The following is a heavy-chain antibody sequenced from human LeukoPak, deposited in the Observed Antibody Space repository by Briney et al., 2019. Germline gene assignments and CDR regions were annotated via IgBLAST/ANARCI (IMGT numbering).Heavy chain of an antibody. J-gene: IGHJ4*02. Sequence: SETLSLTCTVSGYSISSGYYWSWIRQPPGKGLEWIGYIYYSGSTNYNPSLKSRVTISVDTSKNQFSLKLSSVTAADTAVYYCARAVRGVIKPYYFDYWGQGTLVTVSS. V-gene: IGHV4-61*01. CDR2: IYYSGST. D-gene: IGHD3-10*01. CDR1: GYSISSGYY. CDR3: ARAVRGVIKPYYFDY.